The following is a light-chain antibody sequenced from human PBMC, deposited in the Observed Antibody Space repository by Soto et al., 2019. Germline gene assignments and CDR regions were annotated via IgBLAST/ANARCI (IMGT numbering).Light chain of an antibody. Sequence: QSALTQPRSVSGSPGQSVTISCTGTSSDVGGYNYVSWYQQHPGKAPKFMIYDVSKRPSGVPDRFSGSKSGNTASLTFSGLQAEDEADYYCCSYAGSYTYVFGTGTKVTVL. J-gene: IGLJ1*01. CDR2: DVS. V-gene: IGLV2-11*01. CDR3: CSYAGSYTYV. CDR1: SSDVGGYNY.